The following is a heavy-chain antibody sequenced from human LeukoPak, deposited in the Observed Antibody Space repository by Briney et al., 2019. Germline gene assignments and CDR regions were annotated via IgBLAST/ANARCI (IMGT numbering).Heavy chain of an antibody. V-gene: IGHV3-23*01. CDR3: AKREAIFGVVITYFDY. Sequence: GGSLRLSCAASGFTFSSYAMSWVRQAPGKGLEWVSAISGSGGSTYYADSVKGRFTISRDNSKNTLYLQMNSLRAEDTAVYYCAKREAIFGVVITYFDYWGQGTLVTVSS. D-gene: IGHD3-3*01. CDR1: GFTFSSYA. J-gene: IGHJ4*02. CDR2: ISGSGGST.